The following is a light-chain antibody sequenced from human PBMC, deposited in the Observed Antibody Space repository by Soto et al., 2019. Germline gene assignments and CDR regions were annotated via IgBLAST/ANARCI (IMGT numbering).Light chain of an antibody. J-gene: IGKJ1*01. CDR2: GAS. V-gene: IGKV1-39*01. CDR3: QQSYSTPT. Sequence: DIQVTQSPSSLSASVGDRVTITCRASQSIGTYLNWYHQKPGXAPXXLIYGASTLQSGVPSRFSASGSGTHFTLTINSLQPEDFGTYSCQQSYSTPTFGQGTKVDI. CDR1: QSIGTY.